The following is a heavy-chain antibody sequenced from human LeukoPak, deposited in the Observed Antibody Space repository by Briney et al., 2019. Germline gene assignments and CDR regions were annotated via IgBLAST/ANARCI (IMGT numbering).Heavy chain of an antibody. D-gene: IGHD3-22*01. J-gene: IGHJ5*02. CDR2: IYYIGNT. CDR1: GDSISCGNSY. CDR3: ARHVHYHDFSGFLA. Sequence: SETLSLTCTVSGDSISCGNSYWGWIRQPPGEGLEWIGTIYYIGNTYYSPSLNSRVTMSVDTSKNQFSLKLTSMTAADTAVYYCARHVHYHDFSGFLAWGQGTLVTVSS. V-gene: IGHV4-39*01.